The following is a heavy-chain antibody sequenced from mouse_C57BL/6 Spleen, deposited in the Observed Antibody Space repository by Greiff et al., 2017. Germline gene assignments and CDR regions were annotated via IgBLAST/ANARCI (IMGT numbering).Heavy chain of an antibody. V-gene: IGHV1-20*01. Sequence: VQLQQSGPELVKPGDSVKISCKASGYSFTGYFMNWVMQSHGKSLEWIGRINPYNGDTFYNPKFKGKATLTVDKSSSTAHMEPRSLTSEVSSVYYCARGGTTVPHFDYWGQGTTLTVSS. CDR3: ARGGTTVPHFDY. CDR1: GYSFTGYF. D-gene: IGHD1-1*01. J-gene: IGHJ2*01. CDR2: INPYNGDT.